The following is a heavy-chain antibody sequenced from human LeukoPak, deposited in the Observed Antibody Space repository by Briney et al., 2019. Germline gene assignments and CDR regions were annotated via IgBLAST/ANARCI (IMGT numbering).Heavy chain of an antibody. Sequence: GGSLRLSCAASGFTFSSYSMNWVRQAPGKGLEWVSFIYSDNTHYSDSVKGRFTISRDNSKDTLYLQMNSLRAEDTAVYYCARRAGAYSHPYDYWGQGTLVTVSS. CDR1: GFTFSSYS. CDR3: ARRAGAYSHPYDY. V-gene: IGHV3-53*01. J-gene: IGHJ4*02. D-gene: IGHD4/OR15-4a*01. CDR2: IYSDNT.